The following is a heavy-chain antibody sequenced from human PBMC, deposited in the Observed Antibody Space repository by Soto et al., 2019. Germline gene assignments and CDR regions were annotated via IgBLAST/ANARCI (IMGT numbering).Heavy chain of an antibody. CDR2: INSDGSST. J-gene: IGHJ3*02. Sequence: PGGSLRLSCAASGFTFSSYWMHWVRQARGKGLVWVSRINSDGSSTSYADSVKGRSTISRDNAKNTLYLQMNSLRAEDTAVYYCARAITIFGVVIITDAFDIWGQGTMVTVSS. CDR1: GFTFSSYW. D-gene: IGHD3-3*01. V-gene: IGHV3-74*01. CDR3: ARAITIFGVVIITDAFDI.